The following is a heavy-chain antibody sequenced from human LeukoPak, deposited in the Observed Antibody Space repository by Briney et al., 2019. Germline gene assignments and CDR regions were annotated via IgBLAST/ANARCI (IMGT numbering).Heavy chain of an antibody. J-gene: IGHJ4*02. D-gene: IGHD3-22*01. CDR3: ARVAYYYDSSPLDY. Sequence: SETLSLTCTVSGGSISSGVYYWSWIRQPPGKGLEWFGYIYYSGSTYYNPSLKSRVTISVDTSKNQFSLKLSSVTAADTAVYYCARVAYYYDSSPLDYWGQGTLVTVS. CDR1: GGSISSGVYY. CDR2: IYYSGST. V-gene: IGHV4-30-4*01.